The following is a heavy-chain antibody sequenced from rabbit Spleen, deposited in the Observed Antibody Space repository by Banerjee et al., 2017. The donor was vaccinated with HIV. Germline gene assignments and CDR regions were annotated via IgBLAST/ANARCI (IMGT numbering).Heavy chain of an antibody. CDR2: IAIGSVRT. V-gene: IGHV1S45*01. CDR1: GFSFSSGYY. J-gene: IGHJ4*01. Sequence: QEHLEESGGDLVKPGASLTLTCTASGFSFSSGYYMCWVRQAPGKGLEWIGCIAIGSVRTYYASWAKGRFTTSKTSSTTVTLQMTSLTAADTATYFCARDRDGDTPYNSYYFDLWGPGTLVTVS. D-gene: IGHD2-1*01. CDR3: ARDRDGDTPYNSYYFDL.